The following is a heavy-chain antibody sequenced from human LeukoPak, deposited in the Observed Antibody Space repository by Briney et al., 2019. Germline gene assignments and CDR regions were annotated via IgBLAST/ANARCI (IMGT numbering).Heavy chain of an antibody. V-gene: IGHV4-34*01. CDR1: GGSFSGYY. CDR3: ARRVTMVRGVGHYYMDV. Sequence: SETLSLTCAVYGGSFSGYYWSWIRQPPGKGLEWIGEINHSGSTNYNPSLKSRVTISVDTSKNQFSLKLSSVTAADTAVYYCARRVTMVRGVGHYYMDVWGKGTTVTISS. D-gene: IGHD3-10*01. CDR2: INHSGST. J-gene: IGHJ6*03.